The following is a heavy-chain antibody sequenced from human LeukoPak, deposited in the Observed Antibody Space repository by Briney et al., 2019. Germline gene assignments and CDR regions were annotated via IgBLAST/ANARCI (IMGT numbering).Heavy chain of an antibody. V-gene: IGHV1-18*01. CDR1: GYTFTSYG. D-gene: IGHD3-10*01. Sequence: ASVKVSCKASGYTFTSYGISWVRQAPGQGLEWMGWISAYNGNTNYAQKLQGRVTMTTDTSTSTAYMELRSLGSDDTAVYYCARVYGSGSFDAFDIWGQGTMVTVSS. CDR2: ISAYNGNT. CDR3: ARVYGSGSFDAFDI. J-gene: IGHJ3*02.